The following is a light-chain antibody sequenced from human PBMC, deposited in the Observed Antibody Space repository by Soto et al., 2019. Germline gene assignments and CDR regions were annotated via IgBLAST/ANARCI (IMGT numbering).Light chain of an antibody. J-gene: IGKJ1*01. CDR1: QTISSW. V-gene: IGKV1-5*03. CDR2: RAS. Sequence: DIQMTQSPSTLSASVGDRVTITCRASQTISSWLAWYQQKPGKAPKLLIYRASSLESGVPSRFSGSGSGTEFNLTISSLQPDDCATYHCQQYNSYPWTFGQGTKVEIK. CDR3: QQYNSYPWT.